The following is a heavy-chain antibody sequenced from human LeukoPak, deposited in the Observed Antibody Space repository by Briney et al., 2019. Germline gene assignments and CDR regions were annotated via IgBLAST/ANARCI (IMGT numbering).Heavy chain of an antibody. V-gene: IGHV3-7*03. D-gene: IGHD4/OR15-4a*01. CDR3: ARRAGAYSHPYDY. CDR2: MKQDGSET. CDR1: GFTFSNYW. J-gene: IGHJ4*02. Sequence: GGSLRLSCAASGFTFSNYWMSWVRQAPGKGLEWVANMKQDGSETYYVDPVKGRFTISRDNAKNSLYLQMNSLRAEDTAVYYCARRAGAYSHPYDYWGQGTLVTVSS.